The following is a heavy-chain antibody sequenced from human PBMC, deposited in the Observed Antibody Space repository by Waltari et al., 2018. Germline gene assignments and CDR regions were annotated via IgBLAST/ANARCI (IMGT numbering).Heavy chain of an antibody. CDR3: ARDPAITAPSDY. CDR1: RFTVRSCS. CDR2: ISGSSTYI. V-gene: IGHV3-21*01. D-gene: IGHD1-20*01. Sequence: EVQLVESGGGRVKPGGSLRRSCAPPRFTVRSCSMTWVRQPPGKGREWVASISGSSTYIYYADSVKGRFTIARDNAKKSLYLQMNRLRAEDTAVYYCARDPAITAPSDYWGQGTLVTVSS. J-gene: IGHJ4*02.